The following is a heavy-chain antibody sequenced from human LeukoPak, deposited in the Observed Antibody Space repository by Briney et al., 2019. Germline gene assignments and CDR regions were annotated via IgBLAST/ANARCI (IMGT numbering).Heavy chain of an antibody. CDR3: ARDVTHYYYYYYMDV. V-gene: IGHV3-30*02. CDR1: GFTFSSYG. J-gene: IGHJ6*03. Sequence: GGSLRLSCAASGFTFSSYGMHWVRQAPGKGLEWVAFIRYDGSNKYYADSVKGRFTISRDNSKNTLYLQMNSLRAEDTAVYYCARDVTHYYYYYYMDVWGKGTTVTVSS. D-gene: IGHD2/OR15-2a*01. CDR2: IRYDGSNK.